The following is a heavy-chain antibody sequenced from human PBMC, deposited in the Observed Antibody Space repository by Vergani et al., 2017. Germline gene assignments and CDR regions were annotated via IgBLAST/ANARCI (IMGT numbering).Heavy chain of an antibody. CDR2: ISSSSSTI. D-gene: IGHD3-3*01. CDR1: GFTFSSYS. V-gene: IGHV3-48*04. J-gene: IGHJ6*02. Sequence: EVQLVESGGGLVQPGGSLRLSCAASGFTFSSYSMNWVRQAPGKGLEWVSFISSSSSTIYYADSVKGRFTITRDNAKNSLYLQMNSLRAEDTAVYYCARDYEALYYYYGMDVWGQGP. CDR3: ARDYEALYYYYGMDV.